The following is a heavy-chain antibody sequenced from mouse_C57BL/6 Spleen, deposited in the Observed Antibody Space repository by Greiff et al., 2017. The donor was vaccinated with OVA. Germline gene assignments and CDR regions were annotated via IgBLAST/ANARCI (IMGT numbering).Heavy chain of an antibody. CDR3: ARTPSTVVATDYAMDY. Sequence: VQLQQPGAELVRPGSSVKLSCKASGYTFTSYWMDWVKQRPGQGLEWIGNIYPSDSETHYNQKFKDKATLTVDKSSSTAYMQLSSLTSEDSAVYYCARTPSTVVATDYAMDYWGQGTSVTVSS. D-gene: IGHD1-1*01. CDR1: GYTFTSYW. J-gene: IGHJ4*01. V-gene: IGHV1-61*01. CDR2: IYPSDSET.